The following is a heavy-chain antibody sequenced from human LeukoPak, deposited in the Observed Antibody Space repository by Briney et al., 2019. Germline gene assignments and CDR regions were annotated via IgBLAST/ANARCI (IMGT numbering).Heavy chain of an antibody. CDR3: ARELSGLVWAPGRYYYYGMDV. CDR1: GYTFTSYG. D-gene: IGHD3-16*02. V-gene: IGHV1-18*01. CDR2: ISAYNGNT. J-gene: IGHJ6*02. Sequence: GASVKVSCKASGYTFTSYGISWVRQAPGQGLEWMGWISAYNGNTNYAQKLQGRVTMTTDTSTSTAYMELRSLRSDDTAVYYCARELSGLVWAPGRYYYYGMDVWGQGTTVTVSS.